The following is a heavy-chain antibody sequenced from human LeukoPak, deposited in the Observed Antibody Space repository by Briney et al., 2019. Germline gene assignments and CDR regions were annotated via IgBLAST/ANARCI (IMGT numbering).Heavy chain of an antibody. Sequence: SETLSLTCTVSGGSISSYYWSWIRQPPGKGLEWIGYIHYSATTNYNPSLKSRVTMSVDTSKNQFSLKLSSVTAADTAVYYCARGGLSYGNYWGQGTLVTVSS. D-gene: IGHD3-16*01. J-gene: IGHJ4*02. V-gene: IGHV4-59*08. CDR2: IHYSATT. CDR3: ARGGLSYGNY. CDR1: GGSISSYY.